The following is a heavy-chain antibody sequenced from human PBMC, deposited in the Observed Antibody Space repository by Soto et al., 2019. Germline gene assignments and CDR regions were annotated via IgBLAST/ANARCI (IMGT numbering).Heavy chain of an antibody. V-gene: IGHV3-48*03. J-gene: IGHJ6*02. D-gene: IGHD3-16*02. CDR2: ISSSGSTI. CDR3: ARDPAGVIAKYGMDV. Sequence: AGGSLRLSCAASGFTFSSYEMNWVRQAPGKGLEWVSYISSSGSTIYYADSVKGRFTISRDNAKNSLYLQMNSLRAEDTAVYYCARDPAGVIAKYGMDVWGQGTTVTVSS. CDR1: GFTFSSYE.